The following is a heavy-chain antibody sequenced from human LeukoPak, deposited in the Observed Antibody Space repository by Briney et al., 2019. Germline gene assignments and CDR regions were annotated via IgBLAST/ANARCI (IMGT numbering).Heavy chain of an antibody. Sequence: PGGSLRLSCAASGFTFDDYGMSWVRQAPGKVLEWVSGINWNGGSTGYADSVKGRFTISRDNAKNSLYLQMNSLRAEDTAVYYCAELGITIIGGVWGKGTTVTISS. CDR3: AELGITIIGGV. V-gene: IGHV3-20*04. D-gene: IGHD3-10*02. CDR2: INWNGGST. J-gene: IGHJ6*04. CDR1: GFTFDDYG.